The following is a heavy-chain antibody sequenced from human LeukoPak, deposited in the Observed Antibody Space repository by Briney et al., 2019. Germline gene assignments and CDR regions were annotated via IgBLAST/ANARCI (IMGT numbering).Heavy chain of an antibody. V-gene: IGHV4-59*01. CDR1: GGSISSYY. J-gene: IGHJ4*02. Sequence: SETLSLTCTVSGGSISSYYWSWIRQPPGKGLEWIGYIYYSGSTNYNPSLKSRVTISVDTSKNQSSLKLSSVTAADTAVCYCARAPIMITFGGVIVPETFDYWGQGTLVTVSS. D-gene: IGHD3-16*02. CDR3: ARAPIMITFGGVIVPETFDY. CDR2: IYYSGST.